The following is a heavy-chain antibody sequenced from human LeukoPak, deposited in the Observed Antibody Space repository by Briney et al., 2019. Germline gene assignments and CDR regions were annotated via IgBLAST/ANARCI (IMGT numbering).Heavy chain of an antibody. CDR2: ISSSGRTM. Sequence: GGSLRLSCTASGFTFSSYEMNWVRQAPGKGLEWVSHISSSGRTMYYADSVKGRFTISRDNAKNSLYLQMNSLRAEGTAVYYCARLGSLCRNGVCYGGWGQGILVTVST. CDR3: ARLGSLCRNGVCYGG. D-gene: IGHD2-8*01. CDR1: GFTFSSYE. V-gene: IGHV3-48*03. J-gene: IGHJ4*02.